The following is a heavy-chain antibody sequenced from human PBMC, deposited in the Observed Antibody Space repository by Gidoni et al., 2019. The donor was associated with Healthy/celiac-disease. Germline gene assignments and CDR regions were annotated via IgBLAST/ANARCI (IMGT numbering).Heavy chain of an antibody. CDR1: GFTFSSYW. D-gene: IGHD2-2*01. CDR3: ARPTSPYYYYYYGMDV. J-gene: IGHJ6*02. Sequence: EVQLVESGGGLVQPGGSLRLSCAASGFTFSSYWMSWVRQAPGKGLEWVANIKQDGSEKYYVDSVKCRFTISRDNAKNSLYLQMNSLRAEYTAVYYCARPTSPYYYYYYGMDVWGQGTTVTVSS. V-gene: IGHV3-7*01. CDR2: IKQDGSEK.